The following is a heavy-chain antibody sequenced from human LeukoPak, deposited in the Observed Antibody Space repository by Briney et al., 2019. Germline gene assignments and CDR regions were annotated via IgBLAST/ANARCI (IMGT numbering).Heavy chain of an antibody. Sequence: GGSLSLSCAASGFTFSSYAMSWVRQAPGQGLEWVSAISGNCSSTYYADSVKGRFTISRDNSKNTLYLQMNSLRAEDTAVYFCAKAGVANYYDSSGYYDYWGQGTLVTVSS. CDR1: GFTFSSYA. J-gene: IGHJ4*02. D-gene: IGHD3-22*01. CDR3: AKAGVANYYDSSGYYDY. V-gene: IGHV3-23*01. CDR2: ISGNCSST.